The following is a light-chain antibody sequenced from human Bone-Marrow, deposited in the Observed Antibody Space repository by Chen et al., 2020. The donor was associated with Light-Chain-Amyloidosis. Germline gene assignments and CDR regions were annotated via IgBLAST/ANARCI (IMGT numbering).Light chain of an antibody. CDR1: VLPTKY. J-gene: IGLJ2*01. CDR2: RDT. V-gene: IGLV3-25*03. Sequence: SYELTQPPSVSVSPGQTARLTCSGDVLPTKYAYWYQQKPGQAPVLVIHRDTERPSGSSERFSGSSSGTTATLTISGVQAEDEADYHCQSADSSGTYEVIFGGGTKLTVL. CDR3: QSADSSGTYEVI.